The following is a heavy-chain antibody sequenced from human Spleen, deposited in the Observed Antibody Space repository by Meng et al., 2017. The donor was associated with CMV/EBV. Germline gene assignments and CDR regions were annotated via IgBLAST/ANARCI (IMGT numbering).Heavy chain of an antibody. V-gene: IGHV6-1*01. CDR1: GDSVSTNSAA. Sequence: HGQLQQSGPGLVKPSQTLSLTCAISGDSVSTNSAAWNWIRQSPSGGLEWLGRTYYKSKWYNDYAESVKSRITINPDTSKNQFSLQLNSVTPEDTAVYYCARDPAAFDFWGQGILVTVSS. CDR2: TYYKSKWYN. CDR3: ARDPAAFDF. J-gene: IGHJ4*02. D-gene: IGHD6-25*01.